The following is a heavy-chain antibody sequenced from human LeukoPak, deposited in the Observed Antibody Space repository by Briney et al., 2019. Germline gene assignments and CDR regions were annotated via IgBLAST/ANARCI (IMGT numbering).Heavy chain of an antibody. Sequence: PSETLSLTCTVSGGSISSYYWSWLRQPAGKGLEWLGRIYTSGSTNYNPSLKRRGTMSVDTSKKQFSLKLSSVTAADTAIYYCAREGWDYYYMDVWGKGTTVTVSS. CDR2: IYTSGST. J-gene: IGHJ6*03. CDR3: AREGWDYYYMDV. D-gene: IGHD6-19*01. V-gene: IGHV4-4*07. CDR1: GGSISSYY.